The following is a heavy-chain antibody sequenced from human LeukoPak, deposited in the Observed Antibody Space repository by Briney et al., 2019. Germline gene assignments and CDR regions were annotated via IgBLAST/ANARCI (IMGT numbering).Heavy chain of an antibody. V-gene: IGHV3-53*01. D-gene: IGHD3-10*01. CDR3: ATGAQYGLRGVPYFYYMHV. J-gene: IGHJ6*03. CDR2: IYPGGDT. Sequence: AGGSLRLSCAASGFPVSGSYMNWVRQAPGKGLEWVSVIYPGGDTYYADSVQGRFIISRDRSKNTVNLQMNSLRVEDTAVYYCATGAQYGLRGVPYFYYMHVWGTGTTVTVSS. CDR1: GFPVSGSY.